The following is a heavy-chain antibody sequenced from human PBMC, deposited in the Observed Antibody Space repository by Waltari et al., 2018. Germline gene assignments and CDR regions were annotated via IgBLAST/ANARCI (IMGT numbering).Heavy chain of an antibody. D-gene: IGHD4-17*01. CDR2: IYHSGST. V-gene: IGHV4-38-2*01. Sequence: QVQLQESGPGLVKPSETLSLTCAVSGYSISSGYYWGWIRQPPGKGLEWIGSIYHSGSTYYNPSLKSRVTISVDTSKNQFSLKLSSVTAADTAVYYCARPDYGGRFDYWGQGTLVTVSS. J-gene: IGHJ4*02. CDR1: GYSISSGYY. CDR3: ARPDYGGRFDY.